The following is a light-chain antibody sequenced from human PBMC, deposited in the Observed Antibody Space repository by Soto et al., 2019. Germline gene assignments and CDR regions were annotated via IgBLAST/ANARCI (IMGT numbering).Light chain of an antibody. Sequence: DKLMSQSPATLSVSPGERVTLSCRASQNIHNHMSWFLQKPGQTPRLLIYDAIIRAPDVPARFSGTWSWTEFTLTINSLQSEDFAVYYCQQYYAWPLTFGGGTKVEIK. CDR2: DAI. V-gene: IGKV3-15*01. CDR3: QQYYAWPLT. CDR1: QNIHNH. J-gene: IGKJ4*01.